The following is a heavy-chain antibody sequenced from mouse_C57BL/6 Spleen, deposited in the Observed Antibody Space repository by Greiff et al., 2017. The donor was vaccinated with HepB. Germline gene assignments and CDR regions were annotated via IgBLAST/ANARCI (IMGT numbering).Heavy chain of an antibody. CDR1: GFSINSDCY. CDR2: TFYSGIT. Sequence: EVKLLESGPSLVRPSQTLSLTCTVTGFSINSDCYWIWIRQFPGNKLEYIGYTFYSGITYYNPSLESRTYITRDKSKNQFSLKLSTVTTEDTATYYCARDRGYNNYGDYYAMDYWGQGTSVTVSS. J-gene: IGHJ4*01. V-gene: IGHV3-3*01. CDR3: ARDRGYNNYGDYYAMDY. D-gene: IGHD2-5*01.